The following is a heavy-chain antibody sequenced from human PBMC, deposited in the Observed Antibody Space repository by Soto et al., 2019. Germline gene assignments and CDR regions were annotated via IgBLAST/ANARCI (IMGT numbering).Heavy chain of an antibody. V-gene: IGHV3-30*03. CDR2: ISYDGSNK. CDR3: ATAPRPAAMPSSSYYYYYGMVV. Sequence: QVQLVESGGGVVQPGRSLRLSCAASGFTFSSYGMHWVRQAPGKGLEWVAVISYDGSNKYYADSVKGRFTISRDNSKNPGYLEMTSLRAEDTDVYYCATAPRPAAMPSSSYYYYYGMVVW. CDR1: GFTFSSYG. J-gene: IGHJ6*01. D-gene: IGHD2-2*01.